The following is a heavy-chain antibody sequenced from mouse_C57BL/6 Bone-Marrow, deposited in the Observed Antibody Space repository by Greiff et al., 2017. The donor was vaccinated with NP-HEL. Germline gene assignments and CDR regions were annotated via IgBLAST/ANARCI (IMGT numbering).Heavy chain of an antibody. CDR1: GYTFTSYW. CDR2: IDPSDSYT. Sequence: VQLQQPGAELVKPGASVKLSCKASGYTFTSYWMQWVKQRPGQGLEWIGEIDPSDSYTNYNQKFKGKATLTVDTSSSTAYMQLSSLTSEDSAVYYCARRGGWLLRGYWGQGTTLTVSS. CDR3: ARRGGWLLRGY. V-gene: IGHV1-50*01. J-gene: IGHJ2*01. D-gene: IGHD2-3*01.